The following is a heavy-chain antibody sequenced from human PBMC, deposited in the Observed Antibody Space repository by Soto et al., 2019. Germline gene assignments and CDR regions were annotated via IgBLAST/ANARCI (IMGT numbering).Heavy chain of an antibody. D-gene: IGHD3-22*01. J-gene: IGHJ4*02. Sequence: PGGSLRLSCAASGVTFSSYWMSWVRQAPGKGLEWVANIKQDGSEKYYVDSVKGRFTISRDNAKNSLYLQMNSLRAEDTAVYYCAGSGYYSEFDYWGQGTLVTVSS. V-gene: IGHV3-7*01. CDR1: GVTFSSYW. CDR3: AGSGYYSEFDY. CDR2: IKQDGSEK.